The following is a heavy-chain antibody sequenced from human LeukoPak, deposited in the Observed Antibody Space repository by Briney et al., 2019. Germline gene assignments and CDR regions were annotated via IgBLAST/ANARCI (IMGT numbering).Heavy chain of an antibody. V-gene: IGHV3-23*01. CDR2: ISGSGGST. CDR3: AKGFNSGSYYYFDY. D-gene: IGHD1-26*01. Sequence: GGSLRLSCAASGFTFSSYAMSWVRQAPGKGLGWVSAISGSGGSTYYADSVKGRFTISRDNSKNTLYLQMNSLRAEGTAVYYCAKGFNSGSYYYFDYWGQGTLVTVSS. J-gene: IGHJ4*02. CDR1: GFTFSSYA.